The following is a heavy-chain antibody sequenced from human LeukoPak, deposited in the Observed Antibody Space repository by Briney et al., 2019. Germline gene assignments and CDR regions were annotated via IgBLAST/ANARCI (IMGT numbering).Heavy chain of an antibody. CDR3: GYGDYVGYFDY. CDR1: GYTFTSYY. V-gene: IGHV1-46*01. J-gene: IGHJ4*02. D-gene: IGHD4-17*01. CDR2: INPSGGST. Sequence: ASVKVSCKASGYTFTSYYMHWVRQAPGQGLEWMGIINPSGGSTSYAQKFQGRVTMTRDTSTSTAYMELSSLRSEDTAVYYCGYGDYVGYFDYWGQGTLVTVSS.